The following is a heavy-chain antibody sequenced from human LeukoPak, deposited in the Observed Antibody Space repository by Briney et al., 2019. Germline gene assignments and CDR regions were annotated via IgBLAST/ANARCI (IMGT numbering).Heavy chain of an antibody. CDR3: TRGSRRVQLPRSYDFDV. V-gene: IGHV3-13*01. CDR1: GFTISSHD. J-gene: IGHJ3*01. Sequence: GGSLRLSCTASGFTISSHDMNWVRQTTGKGLEWVAVFERGGDSRLTDSVKGRFTVSRDNAKNSLFLQMNSLRAEDTALYYCTRGSRRVQLPRSYDFDVWGQGTVVTVSS. D-gene: IGHD1-1*01. CDR2: FERGGDS.